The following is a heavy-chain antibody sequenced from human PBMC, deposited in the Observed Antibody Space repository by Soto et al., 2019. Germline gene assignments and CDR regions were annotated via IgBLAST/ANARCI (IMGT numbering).Heavy chain of an antibody. CDR1: GFTFTRYG. Sequence: GGSVKGSCKASGFTFTRYGISWVRQAPGQGVEWMGWISAYNGNTNYAQKLQGRVTMTTDTSTSTAYMELRSLRSDDTAVYYCARVVYYYDSSGSKNGMDVWGQGTTVTV. V-gene: IGHV1-18*01. CDR3: ARVVYYYDSSGSKNGMDV. J-gene: IGHJ6*02. CDR2: ISAYNGNT. D-gene: IGHD3-22*01.